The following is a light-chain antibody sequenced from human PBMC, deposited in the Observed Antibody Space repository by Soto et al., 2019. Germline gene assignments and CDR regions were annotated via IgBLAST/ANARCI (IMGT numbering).Light chain of an antibody. CDR1: RDDIGAYDY. J-gene: IGLJ2*01. CDR2: EVT. Sequence: QSALAQPACVSVSPGQSITISCAGTRDDIGAYDYVSWYQQHPGNAPKLLVYEVTNRPSGVSDRFSGSKSGNTASLTISGLQAEDEADYYCNSYTNSSAVVFGGGTK. V-gene: IGLV2-14*01. CDR3: NSYTNSSAVV.